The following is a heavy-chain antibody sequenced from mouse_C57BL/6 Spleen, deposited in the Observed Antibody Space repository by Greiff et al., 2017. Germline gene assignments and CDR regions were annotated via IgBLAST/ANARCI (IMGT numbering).Heavy chain of an antibody. J-gene: IGHJ3*01. CDR3: ASQAYYSNYGAY. V-gene: IGHV1-26*01. D-gene: IGHD2-5*01. CDR1: GYTFTDYY. CDR2: INPNHGGT. Sequence: EVQLQQSGPELVKPGASVKISCKASGYTFTDYYMNWVKQSHGTSLEWIGDINPNHGGTSYNQKFKGKATLTVDKSSSTAYMELRSLTSEDSAVYYCASQAYYSNYGAYWGQGTLVTVSA.